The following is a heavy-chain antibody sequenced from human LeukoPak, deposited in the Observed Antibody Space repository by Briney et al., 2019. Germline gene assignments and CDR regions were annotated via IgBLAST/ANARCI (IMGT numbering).Heavy chain of an antibody. CDR2: IYYSGST. CDR1: GGSVSSSSYY. J-gene: IGHJ5*02. D-gene: IGHD4-23*01. Sequence: PSETLSLTCTVSGGSVSSSSYYWGWIRQPPGKGLEWIGSIYYSGSTNYNPSLKSRVTISVDKSKNQFSLKLSSVTAADTAVYYCARDRTVVTPSGLDPWGQGTLVTVSS. V-gene: IGHV4-39*07. CDR3: ARDRTVVTPSGLDP.